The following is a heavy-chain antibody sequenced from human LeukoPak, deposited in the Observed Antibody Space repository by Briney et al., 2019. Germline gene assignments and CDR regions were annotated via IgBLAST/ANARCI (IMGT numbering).Heavy chain of an antibody. J-gene: IGHJ5*02. D-gene: IGHD3-22*01. Sequence: SETLSLTCTVSGGAISSYYWSWIRQPPGKGREWSGYIYYSASTNYNPSLKSRVTISVHTSRNQFSLKLSSVTAADTAVYYCARTPGSSAYRWFDPWGQGTLVTVSS. CDR2: IYYSAST. CDR1: GGAISSYY. V-gene: IGHV4-59*08. CDR3: ARTPGSSAYRWFDP.